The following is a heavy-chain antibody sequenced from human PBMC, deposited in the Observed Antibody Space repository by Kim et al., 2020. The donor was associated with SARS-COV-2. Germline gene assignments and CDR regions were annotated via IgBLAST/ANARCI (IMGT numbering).Heavy chain of an antibody. CDR1: GGSFSGYY. J-gene: IGHJ4*02. D-gene: IGHD6-13*01. Sequence: SETLSLTCAVYGGSFSGYYWSWIRQPPGMGLEWIGEINHSGSTNYNPSLKSRVTISVDTSKNQFSLKLRSVTAADTAVYYCARGYSNWYPRQGVDYWGQGTLVTVSS. CDR3: ARGYSNWYPRQGVDY. CDR2: INHSGST. V-gene: IGHV4-34*01.